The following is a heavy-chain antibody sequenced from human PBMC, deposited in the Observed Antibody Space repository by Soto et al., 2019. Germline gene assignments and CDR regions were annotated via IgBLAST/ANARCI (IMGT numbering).Heavy chain of an antibody. J-gene: IGHJ5*02. CDR1: GYTFTGYG. D-gene: IGHD6-13*01. CDR2: ISAYNGNT. Sequence: ASVKVSCKASGYTFTGYGISWVRQAPGQGLEWMGWISAYNGNTNYAQKLQGRVTMTTDTSTSTAYMELRSLRSDDTAVYYCARDFPVIAAAGSDWFDPWGQGTLVTVSS. CDR3: ARDFPVIAAAGSDWFDP. V-gene: IGHV1-18*04.